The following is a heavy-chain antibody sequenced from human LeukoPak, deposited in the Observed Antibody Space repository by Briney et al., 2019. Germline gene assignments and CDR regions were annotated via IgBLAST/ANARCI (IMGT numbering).Heavy chain of an antibody. CDR3: ARKRFGGLNWFDP. Sequence: ASVKVSCKASGGTFSSYAISWVRQAPGQGLEWMGRIIPILGIANYAQKFQGRVTITADKSTSTAYMELSSLRSEDTAVYYCARKRFGGLNWFDPWGQGTLVTVSS. J-gene: IGHJ5*02. V-gene: IGHV1-69*04. D-gene: IGHD3-10*01. CDR2: IIPILGIA. CDR1: GGTFSSYA.